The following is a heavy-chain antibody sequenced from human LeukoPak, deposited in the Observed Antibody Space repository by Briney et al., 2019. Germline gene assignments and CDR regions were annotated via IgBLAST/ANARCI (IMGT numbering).Heavy chain of an antibody. J-gene: IGHJ4*02. CDR3: ARARKKDTALDY. Sequence: SEALSLTYAVYGGSFSGYYWSWIRQPPGKGLEWIGEINHSGSTNYNPSLKSRVTISVDTSKNQFSLKLSSVTAADTAVYYCARARKKDTALDYWGQGTLVTVSS. D-gene: IGHD5-18*01. V-gene: IGHV4-34*01. CDR2: INHSGST. CDR1: GGSFSGYY.